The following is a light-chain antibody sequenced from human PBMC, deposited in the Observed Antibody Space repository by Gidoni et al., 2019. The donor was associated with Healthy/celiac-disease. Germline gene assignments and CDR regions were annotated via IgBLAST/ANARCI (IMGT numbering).Light chain of an antibody. CDR2: AAA. V-gene: IGKV1-9*01. CDR1: QYIGSS. Sequence: DVQLTQSPSFLSASVGARVTITGRASQYIGSSLAWYQRKSGEAPKFLIYAAATLQSGVPSRFSGSGSGTEFTLTISSLQAEDFATYYCQQLYISPPTCGGGTKVEIK. CDR3: QQLYISPPT. J-gene: IGKJ4*01.